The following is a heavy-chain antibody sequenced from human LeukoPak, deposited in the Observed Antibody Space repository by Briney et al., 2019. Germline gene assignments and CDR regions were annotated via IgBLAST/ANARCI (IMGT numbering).Heavy chain of an antibody. CDR2: IGSSSTNT. CDR3: ARVSRSNSLNFDY. Sequence: GGSLRLSCAASGFTFRSYTMNWVRQAPGKGLEWVSSIGSSSTNTYYADSVKGRFTISRDNAKNSLYLQMNSLRAEDMAVYYCARVSRSNSLNFDYWGQGTLVTVSS. CDR1: GFTFRSYT. J-gene: IGHJ4*02. V-gene: IGHV3-21*01. D-gene: IGHD4-23*01.